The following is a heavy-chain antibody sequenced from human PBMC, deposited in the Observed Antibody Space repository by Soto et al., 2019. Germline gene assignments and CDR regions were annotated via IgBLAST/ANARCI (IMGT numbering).Heavy chain of an antibody. V-gene: IGHV3-23*01. Sequence: EVHLLESGGGLVQPGGSLRLSCAASGFTFSTYAMTWVRQAPGKGLEWASALSGNSGTTYSADSVKGRFTISRDNSRNTLYLQMSSLRAEDTALYYCAKGSKFTIFSPNDYWGQGTLVTVSS. D-gene: IGHD3-3*01. CDR2: LSGNSGTT. CDR1: GFTFSTYA. J-gene: IGHJ4*02. CDR3: AKGSKFTIFSPNDY.